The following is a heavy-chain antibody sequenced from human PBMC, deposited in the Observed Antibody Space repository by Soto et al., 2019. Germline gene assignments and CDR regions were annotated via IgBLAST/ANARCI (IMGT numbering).Heavy chain of an antibody. CDR2: TNHRGDT. CDR1: GVSFGPYY. D-gene: IGHD3-3*01. J-gene: IGHJ5*02. V-gene: IGHV4-34*01. Sequence: QVQLQQWGAGLLKPSESLSLTCAVSGVSFGPYYWSWIRQPPGKGLEWIGETNHRGDTSYNPSLKRRVTISIDTSKNQFSLKLNSVTAADTAVYYCARGWSGHWFDPWSQGTLVTVSS. CDR3: ARGWSGHWFDP.